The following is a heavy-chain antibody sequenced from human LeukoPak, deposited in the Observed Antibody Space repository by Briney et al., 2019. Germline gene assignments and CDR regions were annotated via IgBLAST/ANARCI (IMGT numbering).Heavy chain of an antibody. Sequence: SETLSLTCTVSGGSISSYYWSWIRQPPGKGLEWIGYIYYSGSTNYNPSLKSRVTISVDTSKNQFSLKLSSVTAVDTAVYYCARVRYSSSWYPGHYYYYYGMDVWGQGTTVTVSS. CDR3: ARVRYSSSWYPGHYYYYYGMDV. CDR2: IYYSGST. CDR1: GGSISSYY. J-gene: IGHJ6*02. D-gene: IGHD6-13*01. V-gene: IGHV4-59*01.